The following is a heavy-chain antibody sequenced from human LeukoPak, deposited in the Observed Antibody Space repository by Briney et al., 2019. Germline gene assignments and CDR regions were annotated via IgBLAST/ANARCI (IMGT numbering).Heavy chain of an antibody. CDR1: GFTFSSYA. Sequence: PGRSLRLSCAASGFTFSSYAMHWVRQAPGKGLEWVAVISYDGSNKYYADSVKGRFTISRDNSKNTLYLQMNSLRAEDTAVYYCARDPLRYGGYGLVPGYYFDYWGQGTLVTVSS. CDR3: ARDPLRYGGYGLVPGYYFDY. V-gene: IGHV3-30*01. D-gene: IGHD4-17*01. CDR2: ISYDGSNK. J-gene: IGHJ4*02.